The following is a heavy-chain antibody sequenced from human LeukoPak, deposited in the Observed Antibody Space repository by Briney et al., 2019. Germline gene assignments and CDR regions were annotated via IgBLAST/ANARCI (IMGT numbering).Heavy chain of an antibody. V-gene: IGHV4-61*08. CDR2: IYYSGST. J-gene: IGHJ3*02. Sequence: SETLSLTCAVSGGSISSGGYYWSWIRQPPGKGLEWIGYIYYSGSTDYNPSLKSRVTISVDTSKNQFSLKLSSVTAADTAVYYCARDTRTGSSWYTDAFDIWGQGTMVTVSS. CDR3: ARDTRTGSSWYTDAFDI. D-gene: IGHD6-13*01. CDR1: GGSISSGGYY.